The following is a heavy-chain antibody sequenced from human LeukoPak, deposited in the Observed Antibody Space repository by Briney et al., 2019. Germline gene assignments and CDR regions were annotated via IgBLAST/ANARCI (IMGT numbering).Heavy chain of an antibody. CDR3: ASGRFLEWLSGVHYYGMDV. V-gene: IGHV1-69*04. D-gene: IGHD3-3*01. CDR1: GGTFSSYA. J-gene: IGHJ6*02. CDR2: IIPILGIA. Sequence: SVKVSCKASGGTFSSYAISWVRQAPGQGLEWMGRIIPILGIANYAQKFQGRVTITADKSTSTAYMELSSLRSEDTAVYYCASGRFLEWLSGVHYYGMDVWGQGTTVTVSS.